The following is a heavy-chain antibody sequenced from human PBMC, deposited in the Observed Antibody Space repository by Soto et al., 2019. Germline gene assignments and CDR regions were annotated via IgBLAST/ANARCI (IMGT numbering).Heavy chain of an antibody. J-gene: IGHJ5*02. CDR1: GGSISSSSYF. D-gene: IGHD2-21*02. CDR2: IYYSGST. V-gene: IGHV4-39*01. CDR3: ARHPSDFWFDP. Sequence: SETLSLTCSVSGGSISSSSYFWGWIRQPPGKGLEWIGSIYYSGSTYYNPSLKSRVTVSVDTSKNQFSLKLSSVTAADTAVYYCARHPSDFWFDPWGQGALVTVSS.